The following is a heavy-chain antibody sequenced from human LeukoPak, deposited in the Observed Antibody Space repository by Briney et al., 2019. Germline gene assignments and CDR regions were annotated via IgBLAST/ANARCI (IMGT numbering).Heavy chain of an antibody. V-gene: IGHV3-7*01. CDR1: GFTFSDSW. CDR2: MNQDGSAK. J-gene: IGHJ6*02. D-gene: IGHD3-16*01. Sequence: GGSLRLSCAASGFTFSDSWMSWVRQAPGKGLEWVANMNQDGSAKGYVDSVKGRFTISRDNARNSLYLQMSSLRPEDTAVYYCATYTHWVAGDVWGQGTTVAVSS. CDR3: ATYTHWVAGDV.